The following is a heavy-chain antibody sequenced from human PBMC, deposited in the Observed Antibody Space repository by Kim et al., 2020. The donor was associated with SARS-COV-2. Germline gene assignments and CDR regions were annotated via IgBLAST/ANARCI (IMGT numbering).Heavy chain of an antibody. Sequence: GESLKISCKGSGYSFTNFWIGWVRQMPGKGLEWMGFIYPDDSDTRYSPSFQGLVTISADKSTTTAYLQWSSLEASDTAMYYCARHVGEFPWDGMDVWGQGTTVTVSS. CDR2: IYPDDSDT. CDR3: ARHVGEFPWDGMDV. J-gene: IGHJ6*02. D-gene: IGHD1-26*01. V-gene: IGHV5-51*01. CDR1: GYSFTNFW.